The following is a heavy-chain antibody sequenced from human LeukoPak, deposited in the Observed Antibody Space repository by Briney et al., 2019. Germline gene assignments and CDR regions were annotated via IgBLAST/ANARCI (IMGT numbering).Heavy chain of an antibody. Sequence: GGSLRLSCAASGFTVSIHSMSWVRQVPGKGLEWVSIIYSGGTTNYANSVKGRFTISRDNSKNTLYLQMNSLRAEDTAVYYCARDTRHSYDSSGYYSSWGQETLVTVSS. CDR2: IYSGGTT. CDR3: ARDTRHSYDSSGYYSS. J-gene: IGHJ5*02. CDR1: GFTVSIHS. D-gene: IGHD3-22*01. V-gene: IGHV3-53*01.